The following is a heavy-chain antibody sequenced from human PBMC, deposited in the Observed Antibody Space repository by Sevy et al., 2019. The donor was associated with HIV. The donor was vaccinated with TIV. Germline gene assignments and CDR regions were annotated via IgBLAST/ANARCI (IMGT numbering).Heavy chain of an antibody. Sequence: SETLSLTCTVSGGSVSSGSYYWSWIRQPPGKGLVWIGYIYYSGSTNYNPSLKSRVTISVDTSKNQFSLKLSSVTAADTAVYYCARDGSDGYNHFDYWGQGTLVTVSS. J-gene: IGHJ4*02. V-gene: IGHV4-61*01. D-gene: IGHD5-12*01. CDR2: IYYSGST. CDR3: ARDGSDGYNHFDY. CDR1: GGSVSSGSYY.